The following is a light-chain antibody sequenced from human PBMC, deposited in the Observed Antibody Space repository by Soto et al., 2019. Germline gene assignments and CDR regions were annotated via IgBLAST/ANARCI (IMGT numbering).Light chain of an antibody. CDR3: HQRYIWPPLT. V-gene: IGKV3-11*01. J-gene: IGKJ4*01. CDR1: QSVENY. Sequence: EIVLTQSPATLSLSPGERATLSCRASQSVENYLAWFQQKRGQAPRLLIYDTSNRAAGIPDRFSGSGSGTDFPLTISSLEPEDVAVYYCHQRYIWPPLTFGGGTKVEIK. CDR2: DTS.